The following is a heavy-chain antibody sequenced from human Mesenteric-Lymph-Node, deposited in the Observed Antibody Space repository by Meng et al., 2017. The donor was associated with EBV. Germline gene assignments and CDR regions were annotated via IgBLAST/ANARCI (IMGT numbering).Heavy chain of an antibody. V-gene: IGHV4-39*07. J-gene: IGHJ4*02. CDR3: ARVTVTGGYYFDY. CDR1: GGAISTSGYY. D-gene: IGHD4-17*01. Sequence: PDLPESGQGLVKPSEALPPTCAVSGGAISTSGYYWGWIRQPPGKGLEWIGSIGHSGFTYYTPSLKSRVTISVDTSKNQFSLKLSSVTAADTAVYYCARVTVTGGYYFDYWGQGSLVTVSS. CDR2: IGHSGFT.